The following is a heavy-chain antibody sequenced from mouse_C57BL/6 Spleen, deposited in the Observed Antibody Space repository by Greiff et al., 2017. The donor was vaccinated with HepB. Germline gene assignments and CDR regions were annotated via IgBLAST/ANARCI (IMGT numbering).Heavy chain of an antibody. CDR3: AREDDYDEAMDY. V-gene: IGHV3-5*01. CDR1: GISITTGNYR. Sequence: EVKLVESGPGLVKPSQTVFLTCTVTGISITTGNYRWSWIRQFPGNKLEWIGYIYYSGTITYHPSLTSRTTITRDTPKNQFFLEMNALTAEDTATYYCAREDDYDEAMDYWGQGTSVTVSS. J-gene: IGHJ4*01. D-gene: IGHD2-4*01. CDR2: IYYSGTI.